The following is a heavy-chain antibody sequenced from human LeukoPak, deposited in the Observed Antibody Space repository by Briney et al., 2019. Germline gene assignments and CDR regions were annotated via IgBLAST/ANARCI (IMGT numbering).Heavy chain of an antibody. CDR3: AKVGGVVIPGSY. D-gene: IGHD3-3*01. CDR2: ISYDGSNE. V-gene: IGHV3-30*04. J-gene: IGHJ4*02. CDR1: GFTFSSYV. Sequence: GGSLRLSCAASGFTFSSYVMHWVRQAPGKGLEWVAIISYDGSNEYYADSVKGRFTISRDNSKNTLYLQMNSLRVEDTAVYFCAKVGGVVIPGSYWGQGTLVTISS.